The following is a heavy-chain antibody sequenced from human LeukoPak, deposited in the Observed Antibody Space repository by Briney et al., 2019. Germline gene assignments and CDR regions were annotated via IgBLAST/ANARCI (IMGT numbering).Heavy chain of an antibody. CDR1: GFTFSSYA. J-gene: IGHJ1*01. Sequence: GGSLRLSCAASGFTFSSYAMNWVRQAPGKGLEWVSAISGSGDNTYYADSVKGRFTISRDNSKNTLFLQMNSLRADDTAVYYCAKEWSSSWYEYFQHWGQGTLVTVPS. CDR3: AKEWSSSWYEYFQH. CDR2: ISGSGDNT. V-gene: IGHV3-23*01. D-gene: IGHD6-13*01.